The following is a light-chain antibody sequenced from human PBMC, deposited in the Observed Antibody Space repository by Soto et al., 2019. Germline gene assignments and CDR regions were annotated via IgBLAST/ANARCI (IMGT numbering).Light chain of an antibody. CDR1: SSDVGSYNL. Sequence: QSALTQPASVSGSPGQSITISCTGTSSDVGSYNLVSWYQQHPGKAPKLMIYEGSKRPSGVSNRFSGSKSGNTASLTISGLPAEDEADYYSCSYAGSSTFHVVFGGGTKLTVL. CDR2: EGS. J-gene: IGLJ2*01. V-gene: IGLV2-23*03. CDR3: CSYAGSSTFHVV.